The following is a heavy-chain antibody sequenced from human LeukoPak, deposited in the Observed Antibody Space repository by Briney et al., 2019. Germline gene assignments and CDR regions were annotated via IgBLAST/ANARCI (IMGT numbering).Heavy chain of an antibody. CDR3: ATLLSYSSDLVGAFDI. J-gene: IGHJ3*02. Sequence: GASVKVSCKVSGYTLTELSMHWVRQAPGKGLEWMGGFDPEDGETIYAQKFQGRVTMTEDTSTDTAYMELSSLRSEDTAVYYCATLLSYSSDLVGAFDIWGQGTMVTVSS. D-gene: IGHD6-19*01. V-gene: IGHV1-24*01. CDR1: GYTLTELS. CDR2: FDPEDGET.